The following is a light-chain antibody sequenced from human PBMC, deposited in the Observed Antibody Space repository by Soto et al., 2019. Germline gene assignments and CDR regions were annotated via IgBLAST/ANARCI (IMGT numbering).Light chain of an antibody. V-gene: IGKV1-39*01. CDR3: QQSYSTPIT. Sequence: DIQMTQSPSSLSSSVGYRVTITCRASHRISSYLNWYQQKPGKAPKLLIYAASSLQSGVPSRFIGSGSGTDFTLTISSLQPEDFATYYCQQSYSTPITFGQGTRLEIK. J-gene: IGKJ5*01. CDR1: HRISSY. CDR2: AAS.